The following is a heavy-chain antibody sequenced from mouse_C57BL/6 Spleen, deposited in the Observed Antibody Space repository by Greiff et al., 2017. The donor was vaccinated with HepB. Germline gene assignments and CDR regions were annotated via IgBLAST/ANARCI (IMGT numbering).Heavy chain of an antibody. V-gene: IGHV1-15*01. Sequence: VQLQQSGAELVRPGASVTLSCKASGYTFTDYEMQWVKQTPVHGLEWIGAIDPETGGTAYNQKFKGKAILTADKSSSTAYMELRSLTSEDSAVYYCTRKGARGFDYWGQGTTLTVSS. J-gene: IGHJ2*01. D-gene: IGHD3-3*01. CDR3: TRKGARGFDY. CDR2: IDPETGGT. CDR1: GYTFTDYE.